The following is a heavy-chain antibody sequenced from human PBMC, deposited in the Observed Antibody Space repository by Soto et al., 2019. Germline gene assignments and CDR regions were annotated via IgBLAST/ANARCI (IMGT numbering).Heavy chain of an antibody. CDR1: GFTFSSYE. Sequence: EVQLVESGGGLVQPGGSLRLSCAASGFTFSSYEMNWVRQAPGKGLEWVSYISSSGSTIYDADSVKGRFTISRDNAQNSLYLQMNSLRAEDTAVYYCARNGYYYDSSGYYPLDYWGQGTLVTVSS. V-gene: IGHV3-48*03. CDR2: ISSSGSTI. CDR3: ARNGYYYDSSGYYPLDY. J-gene: IGHJ4*02. D-gene: IGHD3-22*01.